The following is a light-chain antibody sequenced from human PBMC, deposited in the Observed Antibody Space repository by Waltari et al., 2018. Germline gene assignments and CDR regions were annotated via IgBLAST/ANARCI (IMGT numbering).Light chain of an antibody. CDR2: KDT. V-gene: IGLV3-1*01. J-gene: IGLJ1*01. CDR3: QAWDSRTAV. Sequence: SFELTQPPSVSVSPGQTASITCSGDELGDKYVWWYQQKPGQSPVLVIYKDTKRPSGIPERFAGSNSGNTATLTISGTQAFDEADYYCQAWDSRTAVFGTGTKITVL. CDR1: ELGDKY.